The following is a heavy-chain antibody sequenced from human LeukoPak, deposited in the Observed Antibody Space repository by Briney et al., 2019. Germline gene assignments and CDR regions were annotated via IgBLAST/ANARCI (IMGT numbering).Heavy chain of an antibody. V-gene: IGHV3-30*18. J-gene: IGHJ4*02. CDR1: GFTFSSYG. CDR2: ISYDGSNK. CDR3: AKSSGEN. Sequence: GRSLRLSCAASGFTFSSYGMPWVRQAPGKGLEWVAVISYDGSNKYYADSVKGRFTISRDNSKNTLYLQMNSLRAEDTAVYYCAKSSGENWGQGTLVTVSS.